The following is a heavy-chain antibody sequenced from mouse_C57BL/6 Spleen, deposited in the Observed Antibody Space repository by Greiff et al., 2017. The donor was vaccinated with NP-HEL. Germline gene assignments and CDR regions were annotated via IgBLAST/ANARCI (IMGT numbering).Heavy chain of an antibody. CDR3: ARLRSSGRDAMDY. V-gene: IGHV1-53*01. Sequence: QVQLQQSGTELVKPGASVKLSCKASGYTFTSYWMHWVKQRPGQGLEWIGNINPSNGGTNYNEKFKSKATLTVDKSSSTAYMQLSSLTSEDSAVYYCARLRSSGRDAMDYWGQGTSVTVSS. J-gene: IGHJ4*01. CDR2: INPSNGGT. CDR1: GYTFTSYW. D-gene: IGHD3-2*02.